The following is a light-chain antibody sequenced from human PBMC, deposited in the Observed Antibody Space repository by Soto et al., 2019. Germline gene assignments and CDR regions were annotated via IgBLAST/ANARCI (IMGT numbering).Light chain of an antibody. Sequence: QSVLTQPPSASGTPGQRVTISCSGSSSNIGSNTVNWYQQLPGTAPKLLIYTNNQRPSGVPDRFSGSKSGTSSSLATSGLQSEDEADYYCAAWDDSLNAQVFGGGTKLTVL. V-gene: IGLV1-44*01. CDR3: AAWDDSLNAQV. J-gene: IGLJ3*02. CDR2: TNN. CDR1: SSNIGSNT.